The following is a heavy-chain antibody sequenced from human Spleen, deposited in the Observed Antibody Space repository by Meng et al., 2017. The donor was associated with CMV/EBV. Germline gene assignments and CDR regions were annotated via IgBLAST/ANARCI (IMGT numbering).Heavy chain of an antibody. CDR2: IKQDGSEK. Sequence: GGSLRLSCAASGFTFSSYWMSWVRQAPGKGLEWVANIKQDGSEKYYVDSVKGRFTISRDNAKNSLYLQMNSLRAEDTAVYYCARVFAIDFWSGYFQDYWGQGTLVTVSS. CDR3: ARVFAIDFWSGYFQDY. J-gene: IGHJ4*02. D-gene: IGHD3-3*01. CDR1: GFTFSSYW. V-gene: IGHV3-7*01.